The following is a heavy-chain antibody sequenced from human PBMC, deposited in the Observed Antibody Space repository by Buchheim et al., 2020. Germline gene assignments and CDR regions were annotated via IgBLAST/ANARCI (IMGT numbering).Heavy chain of an antibody. V-gene: IGHV4-34*02. CDR2: INHTGST. CDR1: GGSFSRSS. J-gene: IGHJ5*02. CDR3: AVTTRGDFWSWGWFDP. Sequence: QVQLQQWGAGLLKPSETLSLNCAVYGGSFSRSSWSWIRQTPGKGLEWIGEINHTGSTNYNPSLTSRVTISVDRSKNQVSLQLTSVTAADTAVYYCAVTTRGDFWSWGWFDPWGQGTL. D-gene: IGHD3-3*01.